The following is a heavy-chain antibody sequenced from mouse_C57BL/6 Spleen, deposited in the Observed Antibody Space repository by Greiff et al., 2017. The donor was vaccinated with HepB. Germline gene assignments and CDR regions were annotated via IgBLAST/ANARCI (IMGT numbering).Heavy chain of an antibody. CDR1: GITFSSYA. D-gene: IGHD1-1*01. Sequence: EVQRVESGEGLVKPGGSLKLSCAASGITFSSYAMSWVRQTPEKRLEWVAYISSGGDYIYYADTVKGRFTISRDNARNTLYLQMSSLKSEDTAMYYCTLLRRGYYFDYWGQGTTLTVSS. V-gene: IGHV5-9-1*02. J-gene: IGHJ2*01. CDR3: TLLRRGYYFDY. CDR2: ISSGGDYI.